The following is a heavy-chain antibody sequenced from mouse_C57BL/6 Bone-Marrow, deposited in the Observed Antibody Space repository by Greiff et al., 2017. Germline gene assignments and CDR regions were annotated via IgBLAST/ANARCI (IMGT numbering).Heavy chain of an antibody. J-gene: IGHJ1*03. D-gene: IGHD2-13*01. CDR3: ARRVIYWYFDV. CDR1: GFTFSSYG. CDR2: ISSGGSYT. V-gene: IGHV5-6*01. Sequence: EVQRVESGGDLVKPGGSLKLSCAASGFTFSSYGMSWVRQTPDKRLEWVATISSGGSYTYYPDSVKGRFTISRDNAKNTLYLQMRSLKSEDTAMYYCARRVIYWYFDVWGTGTTVTVSS.